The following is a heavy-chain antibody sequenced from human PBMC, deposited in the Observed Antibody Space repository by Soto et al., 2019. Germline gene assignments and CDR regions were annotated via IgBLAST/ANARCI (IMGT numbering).Heavy chain of an antibody. V-gene: IGHV3-73*01. CDR1: GFTFSGSA. D-gene: IGHD4-17*01. J-gene: IGHJ6*03. CDR2: IRSKANSYAT. Sequence: GGSLRLSCAASGFTFSGSAMHWVRQASGKGLEWVGRIRSKANSYATAYAASVKGRFTISRDDSKNTAYLQMNSLKTEDTAVYYCTTPLTTVTTQGVYYYYYMDVWGKGTTVTVSS. CDR3: TTPLTTVTTQGVYYYYYMDV.